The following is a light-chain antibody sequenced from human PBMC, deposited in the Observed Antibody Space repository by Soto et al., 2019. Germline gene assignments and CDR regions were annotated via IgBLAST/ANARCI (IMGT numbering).Light chain of an antibody. CDR3: QQYDTSQYT. V-gene: IGKV3-20*01. CDR2: GAS. CDR1: QSFSSNY. J-gene: IGKJ2*01. Sequence: EIVLTQSPGTLSLSPGEGATLSCRASQSFSSNYLAWYQQKPGQAPRLLICGASSRATGIPDRFSGTGSGTVFTLTIRRLEPEDFAVYYCQQYDTSQYTFGQGTKLEIK.